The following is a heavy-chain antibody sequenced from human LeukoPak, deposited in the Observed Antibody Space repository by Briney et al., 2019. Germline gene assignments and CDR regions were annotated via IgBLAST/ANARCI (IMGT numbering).Heavy chain of an antibody. CDR3: ASAIVRSTGSVDIDY. Sequence: SVKVSCKASGGTFSSYAISRVRQAPGQGLEWMGRIIPILGIANYAQKFQGRVTITADKSTSTACMELSSLRSEDTAVYYCASAIVRSTGSVDIDYWGQGTLVTVSS. CDR1: GGTFSSYA. V-gene: IGHV1-69*04. J-gene: IGHJ4*02. CDR2: IIPILGIA. D-gene: IGHD3-10*01.